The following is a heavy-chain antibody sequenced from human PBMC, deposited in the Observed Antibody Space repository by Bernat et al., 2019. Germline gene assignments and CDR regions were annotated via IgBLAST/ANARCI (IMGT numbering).Heavy chain of an antibody. CDR1: GFTFSSYA. CDR2: ISYDGSNK. Sequence: VQLAESGGGLVQPGRSLRLSCAASGFTFSSYAMHWVRQAPGKGLEWVAVISYDGSNKYYADSVKGRFTISRDNSKNTLYLQMNSLRAEDTAVYYCARKGMITFGAPPPEFDYWGQGTLVTVSS. CDR3: ARKGMITFGAPPPEFDY. V-gene: IGHV3-30*01. J-gene: IGHJ4*02. D-gene: IGHD3-16*01.